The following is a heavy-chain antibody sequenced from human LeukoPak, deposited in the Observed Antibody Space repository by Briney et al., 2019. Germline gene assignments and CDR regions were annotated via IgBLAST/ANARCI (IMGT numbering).Heavy chain of an antibody. CDR1: GYTFTSYG. D-gene: IGHD6-19*01. J-gene: IGHJ4*02. Sequence: GASVKVSCKASGYTFTSYGISWVRQAPGQGLEWMGWMNPNSGNTGYAQKFQGRVTITRNTSISTAYMELRSLRSDDTAVYYCARDLKRGYSSGRYSWGTGSSNDYWGQGTLVTVSS. CDR3: ARDLKRGYSSGRYSWGTGSSNDY. CDR2: MNPNSGNT. V-gene: IGHV1-8*03.